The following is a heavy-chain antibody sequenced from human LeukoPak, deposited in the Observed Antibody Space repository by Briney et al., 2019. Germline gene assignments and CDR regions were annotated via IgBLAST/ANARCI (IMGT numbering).Heavy chain of an antibody. CDR1: GSSFSSYG. Sequence: PGKSLRLSCAASGSSFSSYGMHWVRQAPGKGLEWVAVISHDGSNKYYADSVKGRFTISRDNSKNTLYLQMNSLRAEDTAVYYCAKDWEVFDYWGQGTLVTVSS. D-gene: IGHD1-26*01. CDR2: ISHDGSNK. J-gene: IGHJ4*02. V-gene: IGHV3-30*18. CDR3: AKDWEVFDY.